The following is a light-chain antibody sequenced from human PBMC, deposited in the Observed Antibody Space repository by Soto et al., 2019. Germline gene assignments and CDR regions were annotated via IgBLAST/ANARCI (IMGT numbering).Light chain of an antibody. Sequence: DIQMTQSPSTLSASIGDRVTITCRASQNISSWLSWYQQKPGKAPNLLIYQASILESWVPSRFSGRGSGPAFSLTISSRQPDDVATLYCQQVNLRSLSFGGGTKVEIK. J-gene: IGKJ4*01. V-gene: IGKV1-5*03. CDR1: QNISSW. CDR3: QQVNLRSLS. CDR2: QAS.